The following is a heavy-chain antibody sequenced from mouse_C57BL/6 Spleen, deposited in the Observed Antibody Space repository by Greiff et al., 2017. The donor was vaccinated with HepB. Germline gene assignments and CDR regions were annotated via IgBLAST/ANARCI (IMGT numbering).Heavy chain of an antibody. Sequence: EVKLMESEGGLVQPGSSMKLSCTASGFTFSDYYMAWVRQVPEKGLEWVANINYDGSSTYYLDSLKSRFIISRDNAKNILYLQMSSLKSEDTATYYCARDAGYYDDMDYWGQGTSVTVSS. CDR3: ARDAGYYDDMDY. J-gene: IGHJ4*01. CDR2: INYDGSST. CDR1: GFTFSDYY. D-gene: IGHD2-2*01. V-gene: IGHV5-16*01.